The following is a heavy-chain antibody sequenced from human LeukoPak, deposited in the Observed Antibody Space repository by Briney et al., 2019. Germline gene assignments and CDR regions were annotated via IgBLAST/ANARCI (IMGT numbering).Heavy chain of an antibody. Sequence: GGSLRLSCAASGFTFSSYGMHWVRQAPGKGLEWVAFIRYDGSNKYYADSVKGRFTISRDNSKNTLYLQMNSLRAEDTAVYYCAKEYCSSTSCYITGDYWGQGTLVPSPQ. V-gene: IGHV3-30*02. D-gene: IGHD2-2*02. CDR3: AKEYCSSTSCYITGDY. CDR2: IRYDGSNK. CDR1: GFTFSSYG. J-gene: IGHJ4*02.